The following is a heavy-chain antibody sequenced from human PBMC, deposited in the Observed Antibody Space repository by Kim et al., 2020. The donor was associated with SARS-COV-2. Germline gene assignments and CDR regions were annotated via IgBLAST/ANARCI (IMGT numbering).Heavy chain of an antibody. CDR3: ASLVAVVGTGGHWFDP. CDR1: GFTFSSYS. CDR2: ISSSSSYI. D-gene: IGHD6-19*01. J-gene: IGHJ5*02. V-gene: IGHV3-21*01. Sequence: GGSLRLSCAASGFTFSSYSMNWVRQAPGKGLEWVSSISSSSSYIYYADSVKGRFTISRDNAKNSLYLQMNSLRAEDTAVYYCASLVAVVGTGGHWFDPWGQGTLVTVSS.